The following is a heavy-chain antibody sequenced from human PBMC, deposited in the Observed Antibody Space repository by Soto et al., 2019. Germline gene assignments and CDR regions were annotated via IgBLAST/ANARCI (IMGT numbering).Heavy chain of an antibody. CDR2: INAGNGNT. V-gene: IGHV1-3*01. D-gene: IGHD2-21*01. Sequence: ASVNVCCTGWLVSSTCYAMHWPPHAPGQRLEWMGWINAGNGNTKYSQKFQGRVTITADESTSTAYMGLSSLRSEDTAVYYCARARATTGISYCSSGLEFRGQGTTDTGSP. J-gene: IGHJ6*01. CDR1: LVSSTCYA. CDR3: ARARATTGISYCSSGLEF.